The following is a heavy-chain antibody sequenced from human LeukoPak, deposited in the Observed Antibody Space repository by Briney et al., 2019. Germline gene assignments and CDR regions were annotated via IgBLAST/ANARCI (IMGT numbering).Heavy chain of an antibody. CDR2: IYYSGST. V-gene: IGHV4-39*01. CDR3: ARGRSSMVRGYYYYMDV. CDR1: GGSISSSSYY. Sequence: SETLSLTCTVSGGSISSSSYYWGWIRQPPGKGLEWIGSIYYSGSTYYNPSLKSRVTISVDTSKNQFSLKLSSVTAADTAVYYCARGRSSMVRGYYYYMDVWGKGTTVTISS. D-gene: IGHD3-10*01. J-gene: IGHJ6*03.